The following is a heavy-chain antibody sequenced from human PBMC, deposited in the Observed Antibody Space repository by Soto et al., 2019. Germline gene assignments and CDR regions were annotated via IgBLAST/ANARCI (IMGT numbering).Heavy chain of an antibody. Sequence: ASVKVSCKASGYTFTSYGISWVRQAPGQGLEWMGWISAYNGNTNYARKLQGRVTMTTDTSTSTAYMELRSLRSDDTAVYYCAREQNLPKYYDFWSGYYTGKRDYYYGMDVWG. J-gene: IGHJ6*02. CDR1: GYTFTSYG. V-gene: IGHV1-18*01. CDR2: ISAYNGNT. CDR3: AREQNLPKYYDFWSGYYTGKRDYYYGMDV. D-gene: IGHD3-3*01.